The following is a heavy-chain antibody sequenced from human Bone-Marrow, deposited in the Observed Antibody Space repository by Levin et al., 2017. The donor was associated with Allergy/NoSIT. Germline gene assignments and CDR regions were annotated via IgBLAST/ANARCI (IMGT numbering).Heavy chain of an antibody. CDR1: GFTFSSYW. CDR3: ARDAGGIIRYYYYMDV. J-gene: IGHJ6*03. Sequence: GGSLRLSCAASGFTFSSYWMSWVRQAPGKGLEWVANIKQDGSEKYYVDSVKGRFTISRDNAKNSLYLQMNSLRAEDTAVYYCARDAGGIIRYYYYMDVWGKGTTVTVSS. CDR2: IKQDGSEK. D-gene: IGHD3-16*01. V-gene: IGHV3-7*03.